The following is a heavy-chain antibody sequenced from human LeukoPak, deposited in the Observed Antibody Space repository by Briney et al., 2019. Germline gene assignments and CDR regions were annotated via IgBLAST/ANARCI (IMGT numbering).Heavy chain of an antibody. CDR1: GGSISSGGYS. D-gene: IGHD5-24*01. CDR2: IYYSGST. CDR3: ARGGDGYNYGLFYYYYYGMDV. Sequence: PSQTLSLTCAVSGGSISSGGYSWSWIRQPPGKGLEWIGYIYYSGSTYYNPSLKSRVTISVDTSKNQFSLKLSSVTAADTAVYYCARGGDGYNYGLFYYYYYGMDVWGQGTTVTVSS. V-gene: IGHV4-31*11. J-gene: IGHJ6*02.